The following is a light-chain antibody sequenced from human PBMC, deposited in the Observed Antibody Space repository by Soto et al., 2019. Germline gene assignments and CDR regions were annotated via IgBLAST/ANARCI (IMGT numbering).Light chain of an antibody. CDR2: GNS. CDR1: SSNIGAGYE. CDR3: QSYDSSLSAWV. V-gene: IGLV1-40*01. J-gene: IGLJ3*02. Sequence: QAVLTQPPSVSGAPGQRVTISCTGSSSNIGAGYEVHWYQQLPGTAPKLLIYGNSNRPSGVPDRFSGSKSGTSASLAITGLQAEDEADYYCQSYDSSLSAWVFGGGTKL.